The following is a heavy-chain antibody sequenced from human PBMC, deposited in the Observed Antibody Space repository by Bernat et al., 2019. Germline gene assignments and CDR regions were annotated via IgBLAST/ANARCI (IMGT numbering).Heavy chain of an antibody. Sequence: EVQLVESGGGLVQPGGSLRLSCAASGFTFSSYWMHWVRQAPGKGLVWVSRINSDGSSTSYADSVKGRFTISRDNAKNTLYLKMNSLRAEDTAVYYCARGGTNYGDYFRYWGQGTLVTVSS. CDR2: INSDGSST. CDR1: GFTFSSYW. J-gene: IGHJ4*02. CDR3: ARGGTNYGDYFRY. D-gene: IGHD4-17*01. V-gene: IGHV3-74*01.